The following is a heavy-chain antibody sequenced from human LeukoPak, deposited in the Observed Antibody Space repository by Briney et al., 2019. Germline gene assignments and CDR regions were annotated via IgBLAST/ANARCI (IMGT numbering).Heavy chain of an antibody. CDR1: GFAFSTYS. V-gene: IGHV3-48*02. Sequence: GGSLRLSCAASGFAFSTYSMNWVRQAPGNGLEWVSSISSSTATIHYADSVKGRFTISRDNAKNSLYLRMNSLRDEDTAMYYCARDAAFSAFNMWGQGTMVTVSS. CDR2: ISSSTATI. D-gene: IGHD2-15*01. CDR3: ARDAAFSAFNM. J-gene: IGHJ3*02.